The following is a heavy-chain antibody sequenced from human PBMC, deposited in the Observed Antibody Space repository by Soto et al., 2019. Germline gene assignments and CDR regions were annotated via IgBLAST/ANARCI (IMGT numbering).Heavy chain of an antibody. CDR1: GFTFSLYT. J-gene: IGHJ6*02. V-gene: IGHV3-21*06. CDR2: ISSATSDI. Sequence: GGSRRLSCAASGFTFSLYTMTWVRQAPGKGLECVASISSATSDIYYADSVRGRFTISRDNARNSHYLQMNSLTGEDTASYYCVTLCGGSCYFGVDVWGPGTTVTVSS. CDR3: VTLCGGSCYFGVDV. D-gene: IGHD2-15*01.